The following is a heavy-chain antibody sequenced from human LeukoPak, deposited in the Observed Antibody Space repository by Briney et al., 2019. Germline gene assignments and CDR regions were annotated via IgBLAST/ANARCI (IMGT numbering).Heavy chain of an antibody. Sequence: PGGSLRLSCAASGFTFSSYGMHWVRQAPGKGLEWVAFIRYDGSNKYYADSVKGRFTISRDNSKNTLYLQMNSLRAEDTAVYYCAKGDYYGSGSREFDYWGQGTLVTVSS. CDR3: AKGDYYGSGSREFDY. J-gene: IGHJ4*02. D-gene: IGHD3-10*01. CDR1: GFTFSSYG. CDR2: IRYDGSNK. V-gene: IGHV3-30*02.